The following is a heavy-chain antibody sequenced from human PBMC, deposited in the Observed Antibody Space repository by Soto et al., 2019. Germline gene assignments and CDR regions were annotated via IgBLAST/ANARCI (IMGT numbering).Heavy chain of an antibody. CDR2: IGANGGGT. CDR1: GFTFSSFF. Sequence: EVQLLEPGGGLVQPGGSLRLSCAASGFTFSSFFMSWVRQAPGKGLDCVSGIGANGGGTYYADSVKGRFIISRENSKNTLYLQMNSWRAEDTAVNYCARDPNGDYLGAFDFWGQKTMVTVSS. V-gene: IGHV3-23*01. D-gene: IGHD4-17*01. J-gene: IGHJ3*01. CDR3: ARDPNGDYLGAFDF.